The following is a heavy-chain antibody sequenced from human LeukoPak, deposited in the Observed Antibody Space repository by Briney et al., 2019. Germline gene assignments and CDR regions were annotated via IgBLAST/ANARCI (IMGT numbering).Heavy chain of an antibody. CDR3: ARDSTIQDYYGMDV. Sequence: PSETLSLTCTVSGGSISSYYWSWIRQPPGQGLEWIGYIYYSGSTNYNPSLKSRVTISVDTSKNQFSLKLSSVTAADMAVYYCARDSTIQDYYGMDVWGQGTTVTVSS. V-gene: IGHV4-59*01. D-gene: IGHD1-1*01. CDR2: IYYSGST. CDR1: GGSISSYY. J-gene: IGHJ6*02.